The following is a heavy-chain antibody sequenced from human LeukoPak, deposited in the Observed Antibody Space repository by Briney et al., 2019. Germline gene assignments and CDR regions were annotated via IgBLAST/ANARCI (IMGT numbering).Heavy chain of an antibody. D-gene: IGHD3-10*01. CDR3: ARVRGSGSSPFDP. CDR1: GYSISSGYY. J-gene: IGHJ5*02. V-gene: IGHV4-38-2*02. CDR2: MYYRGST. Sequence: SETLSLTCSVSGYSISSGYYWGWIRQPPGKGLEWIGSMYYRGSTDYSPSLKSRVTVSVDTTKNQFSLKLSSVTAADTAVYYCARVRGSGSSPFDPWGQGTLVTVSS.